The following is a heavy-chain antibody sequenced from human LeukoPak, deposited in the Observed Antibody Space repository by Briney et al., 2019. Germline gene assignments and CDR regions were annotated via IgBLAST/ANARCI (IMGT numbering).Heavy chain of an antibody. D-gene: IGHD3-16*01. Sequence: QSSETLSLTCTVSGYSISSGYYWGWIRQPPGKGLEWIGSIYHSGNTYYNPSLKSRVTISVDTSKNQFSLKLSSVTAADTAIYYCARQGDYVWGSTIDSWGQGTLVTVSS. V-gene: IGHV4-38-2*02. J-gene: IGHJ4*02. CDR2: IYHSGNT. CDR1: GYSISSGYY. CDR3: ARQGDYVWGSTIDS.